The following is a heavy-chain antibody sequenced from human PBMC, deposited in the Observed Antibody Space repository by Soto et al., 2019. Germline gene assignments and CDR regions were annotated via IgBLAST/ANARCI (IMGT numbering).Heavy chain of an antibody. V-gene: IGHV1-3*01. CDR3: ARWVDIVVVPAANDDAFAI. CDR1: GYTFTSYA. J-gene: IGHJ3*02. D-gene: IGHD2-2*01. Sequence: GASVKVSCKASGYTFTSYAMHWVRQAPGQRLEWMGWINAGNGNTKYSQKFQGRVTITRDTSASTAYMELSSLRSEDTAVYYCARWVDIVVVPAANDDAFAIWGQGTMVTVSS. CDR2: INAGNGNT.